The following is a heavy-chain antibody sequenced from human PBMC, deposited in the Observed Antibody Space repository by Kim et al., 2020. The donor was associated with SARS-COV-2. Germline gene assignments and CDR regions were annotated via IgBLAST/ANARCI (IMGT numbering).Heavy chain of an antibody. Sequence: QKFQGRVTITADKSTSTAYMELSSLRSEDTAVYYCARDQDIVATILQMDVWGQGTTVTVSS. CDR3: ARDQDIVATILQMDV. D-gene: IGHD5-12*01. V-gene: IGHV1-69*04. J-gene: IGHJ6*02.